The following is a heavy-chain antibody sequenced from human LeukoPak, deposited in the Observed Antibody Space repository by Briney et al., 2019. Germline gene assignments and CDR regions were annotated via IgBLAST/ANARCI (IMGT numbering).Heavy chain of an antibody. Sequence: ASETLSLTCTVSGGSISSYYWSWIRQPPGEGMEWIGYIYYSGSTNYNPSLKSRVTISVDTSKNQFSLKLSSVTAADTAVYYCASFTIGVGMFDYWGQGTLVTVSS. CDR3: ASFTIGVGMFDY. CDR2: IYYSGST. CDR1: GGSISSYY. V-gene: IGHV4-59*08. D-gene: IGHD3-9*01. J-gene: IGHJ4*02.